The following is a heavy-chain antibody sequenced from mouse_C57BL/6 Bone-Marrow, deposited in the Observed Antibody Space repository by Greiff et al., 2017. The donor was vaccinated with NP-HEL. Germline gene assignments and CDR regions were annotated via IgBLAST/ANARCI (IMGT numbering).Heavy chain of an antibody. CDR3: AREGGSSGYYYAMDY. J-gene: IGHJ4*01. V-gene: IGHV2-9*02. CDR1: GFSLTSYG. D-gene: IGHD1-1*01. Sequence: VQLVESGPGLVAPSQSLSITCTVSGFSLTSYGVHWVRQPPGKGLEWLGVIWAGGSTNYNSALMSRLSISKDNSKSQVFLKMNSLQTDDTAMYYCAREGGSSGYYYAMDYWGQGTSVTVSS. CDR2: IWAGGST.